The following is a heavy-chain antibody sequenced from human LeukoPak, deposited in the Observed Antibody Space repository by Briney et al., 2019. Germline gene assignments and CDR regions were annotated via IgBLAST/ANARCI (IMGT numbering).Heavy chain of an antibody. J-gene: IGHJ3*02. CDR3: AREVPDGNYYDSSGYYPDAFDI. V-gene: IGHV3-30*04. Sequence: GRSLRLSCAASGFTFSRYAMHWVRQAPGKGLEWVAVKSYDGSNKYYADSVKGRFTISRDNSKNTLYLQMNSLRAEDTAVYYCAREVPDGNYYDSSGYYPDAFDIWGQGTMVTVSS. CDR1: GFTFSRYA. CDR2: KSYDGSNK. D-gene: IGHD3-22*01.